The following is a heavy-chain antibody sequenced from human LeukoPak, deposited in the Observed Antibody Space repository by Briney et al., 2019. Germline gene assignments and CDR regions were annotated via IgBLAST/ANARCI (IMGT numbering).Heavy chain of an antibody. V-gene: IGHV1-18*01. Sequence: ASVKVSCKASGYTFTSYGISGVRQAPGQGLEWMGWISAYNGNTNYAQKLQGRVTMTTDTSTSTAYMELRSLRSDDTAVYYCVLAAAGLNWFDPWGQGTLVTVSS. CDR1: GYTFTSYG. CDR2: ISAYNGNT. J-gene: IGHJ5*02. CDR3: VLAAAGLNWFDP. D-gene: IGHD6-13*01.